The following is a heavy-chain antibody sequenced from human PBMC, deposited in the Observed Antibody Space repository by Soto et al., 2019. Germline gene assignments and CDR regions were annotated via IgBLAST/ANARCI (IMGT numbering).Heavy chain of an antibody. Sequence: GGSLRLSCAASGFTFSSYAMSWVRQAPGKGLEWVSAISVSGGSTYYADSVKGRFTISRDNSKNTLYLQMNSLRAEDTAVYYCAKDSLYSGYDGDAFDIWGQGTMVTVSS. J-gene: IGHJ3*02. CDR1: GFTFSSYA. D-gene: IGHD5-12*01. V-gene: IGHV3-23*01. CDR3: AKDSLYSGYDGDAFDI. CDR2: ISVSGGST.